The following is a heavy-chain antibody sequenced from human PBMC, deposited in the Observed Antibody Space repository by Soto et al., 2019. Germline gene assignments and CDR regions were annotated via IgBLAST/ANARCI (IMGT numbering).Heavy chain of an antibody. CDR3: RGVYLNSGVVFDY. CDR1: GFTFSNYD. CDR2: ISTSGITT. V-gene: IGHV3-23*01. Sequence: GGSLRLSCATSGFTFSNYDMTWVRQAPGKGLEWVSAISTSGITTFYTDSVKGRFTTSRDNSKNTLYLQMNSLRDDDTAVYYCRGVYLNSGVVFDYWGQGTLVTVSS. J-gene: IGHJ4*02. D-gene: IGHD2-21*01.